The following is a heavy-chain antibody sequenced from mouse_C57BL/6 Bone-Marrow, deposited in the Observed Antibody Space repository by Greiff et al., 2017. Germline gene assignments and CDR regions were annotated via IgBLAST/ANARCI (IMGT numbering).Heavy chain of an antibody. CDR1: GYTFTSYW. V-gene: IGHV1-64*01. CDR2: IHPNSGST. D-gene: IGHD1-1*01. Sequence: QVQLQQPGAELVKPGASVKLSCKASGYTFTSYWMHGVKQRPGQGLEWIGMIHPNSGSTNYNEKFKSKATLTVDKSSSTAYMQLSSLTSEDSAVYYCARFYYGSFLDYWGQGTTLTVSS. J-gene: IGHJ2*01. CDR3: ARFYYGSFLDY.